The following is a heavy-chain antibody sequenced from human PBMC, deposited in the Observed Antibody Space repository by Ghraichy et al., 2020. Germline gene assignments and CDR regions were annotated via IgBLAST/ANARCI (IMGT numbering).Heavy chain of an antibody. V-gene: IGHV3-7*03. CDR3: SSGDTYDI. J-gene: IGHJ3*02. CDR2: INQDGRER. D-gene: IGHD3-10*01. Sequence: GGSLRLSCKASGLIFSSYWMTWVRQAPGTGLVWVANINQDGRERYYVGSVKGRFTISRDNAKNSLYLQMNNLSAEDTAVYYCSSGDTYDIWGRGTMVTVSS. CDR1: GLIFSSYW.